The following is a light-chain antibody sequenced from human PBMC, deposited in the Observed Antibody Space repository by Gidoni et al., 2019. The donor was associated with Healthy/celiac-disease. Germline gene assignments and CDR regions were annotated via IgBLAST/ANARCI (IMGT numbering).Light chain of an antibody. V-gene: IGKV4-1*01. CDR3: KQYYSTPCT. Sequence: DIVMNQSPDSLTVSLCERAAINCKSSQSVLYSSNDKNYLAWYQQKPGQAPKLLIYWAATRESGVPDRFSGSGSGTDFTLTISSVEAEDVAVYYCKQYYSTPCTFGQGTKVEIK. J-gene: IGKJ1*01. CDR2: WAA. CDR1: QSVLYSSNDKNY.